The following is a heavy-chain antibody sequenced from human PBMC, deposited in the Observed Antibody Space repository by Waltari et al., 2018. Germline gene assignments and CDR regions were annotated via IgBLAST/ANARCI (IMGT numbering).Heavy chain of an antibody. CDR3: ARDRGYGDYLGYYFDY. V-gene: IGHV4-61*09. CDR2: IYTSGST. J-gene: IGHJ4*02. D-gene: IGHD4-17*01. Sequence: VQLQESGPGLVTPSQTLSLPCTVSGGSISSGRYYWSWIRPPAGKGLEWIGYIYTSGSTNYNPSLKSRVTISVDTSKNQFSLKLSSVTAADTAVYYCARDRGYGDYLGYYFDYWGQGTLVTVSS. CDR1: GGSISSGRYY.